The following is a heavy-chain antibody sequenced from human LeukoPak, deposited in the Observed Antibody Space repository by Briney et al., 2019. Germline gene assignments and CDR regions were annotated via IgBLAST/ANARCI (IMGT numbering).Heavy chain of an antibody. Sequence: ASVKVSCKASGYTFTSCDINWVRQATGQGLEWMGWMNPNSGNTCYAQKFQGRVTMTRNTSISTAYMELSSLRSEDTAVYYCASSSTVATPLHYFDYWGQGTLVTVSS. J-gene: IGHJ4*02. CDR1: GYTFTSCD. CDR3: ASSSTVATPLHYFDY. V-gene: IGHV1-8*01. D-gene: IGHD5-12*01. CDR2: MNPNSGNT.